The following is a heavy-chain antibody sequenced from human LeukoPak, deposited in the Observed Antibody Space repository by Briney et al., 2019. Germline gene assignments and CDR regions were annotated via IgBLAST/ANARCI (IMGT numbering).Heavy chain of an antibody. V-gene: IGHV4-59*08. Sequence: SETLSLTCTVSGGSISSYYWSWIRQSPGKGLEWIGSIYYTGSSNYNPSLKSRATISVDTSKNQFSLKLSSVTAADTAVYYCARHNSGRLDAFGIWGQGTMVTVSS. CDR3: ARHNSGRLDAFGI. CDR1: GGSISSYY. J-gene: IGHJ3*02. D-gene: IGHD6-19*01. CDR2: IYYTGSS.